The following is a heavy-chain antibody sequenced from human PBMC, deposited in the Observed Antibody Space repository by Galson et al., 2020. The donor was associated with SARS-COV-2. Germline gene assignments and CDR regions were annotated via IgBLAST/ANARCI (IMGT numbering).Heavy chain of an antibody. V-gene: IGHV3-33*01. J-gene: IGHJ4*02. Sequence: GESLKISCAASGFTFSSYGMHWVRQAPGKGLEWVAVIWYDGSNKYYADSVKGRFTISRDNSKNTLYLQMNSLRAEDTAVYYCARGEWSGSGSSLVFDYWGQGTLVTVSS. CDR2: IWYDGSNK. D-gene: IGHD3-10*01. CDR3: ARGEWSGSGSSLVFDY. CDR1: GFTFSSYG.